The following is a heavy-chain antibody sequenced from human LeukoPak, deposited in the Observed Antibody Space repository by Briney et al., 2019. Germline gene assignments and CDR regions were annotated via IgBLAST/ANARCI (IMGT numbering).Heavy chain of an antibody. CDR2: IYYTGST. D-gene: IGHD3-10*01. J-gene: IGHJ4*02. CDR1: GGSISSYY. Sequence: SETLSLTCTVSGGSISSYYWSWIRQPPGKGLEWIGYIYYTGSTKYNASLKSRVTISVDTSKNQFSLKLSSVTAADTAVYYCARDRGFGTPFEYWGQGTLVTVSS. V-gene: IGHV4-59*12. CDR3: ARDRGFGTPFEY.